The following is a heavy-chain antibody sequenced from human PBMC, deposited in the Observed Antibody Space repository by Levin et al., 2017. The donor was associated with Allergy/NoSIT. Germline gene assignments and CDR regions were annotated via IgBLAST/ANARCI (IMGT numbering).Heavy chain of an antibody. CDR2: ISYDGSNK. Sequence: GGSLRLSCAASGFTFSSYAMHWVRQAPGKGLEWVAVISYDGSNKYYADSVKGRFTISRDNSKNTLYLQMNSLRAEDTAVYYCAGPIVVVPAAHYGMDVWGQGTTVTVSS. J-gene: IGHJ6*02. V-gene: IGHV3-30*04. D-gene: IGHD2-2*01. CDR1: GFTFSSYA. CDR3: AGPIVVVPAAHYGMDV.